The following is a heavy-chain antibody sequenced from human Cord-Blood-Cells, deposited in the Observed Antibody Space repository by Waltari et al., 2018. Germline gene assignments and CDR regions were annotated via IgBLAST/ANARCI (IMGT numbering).Heavy chain of an antibody. Sequence: QVQLVQSGAEVKKPGSSVKVSCKASGGTFSSYAISWVRQAPGQGLEWMGRIIPILGIANYAQKFQGRVTITADKSTSTAYMELSSLRSEDTAVYYCATAPYCSSTSCYSNYYYYYYMDVWGKGTTVTVSS. D-gene: IGHD2-2*01. V-gene: IGHV1-69*09. J-gene: IGHJ6*03. CDR3: ATAPYCSSTSCYSNYYYYYYMDV. CDR1: GGTFSSYA. CDR2: IIPILGIA.